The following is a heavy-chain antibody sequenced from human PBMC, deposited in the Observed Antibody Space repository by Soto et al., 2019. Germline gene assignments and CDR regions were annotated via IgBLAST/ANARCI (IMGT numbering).Heavy chain of an antibody. J-gene: IGHJ6*03. CDR2: ISSSSSVI. V-gene: IGHV3-48*01. CDR3: ARDLSWGSNWYYYMDV. D-gene: IGHD7-27*01. CDR1: GFILSDCA. Sequence: HPGVSLRLSFATSGFILSDCAMNWVRQAPGKGLEWVSYISSSSSVIDYADSVKGRFTVSRDNARNSLYLQMNSLRAEDTAVYYCARDLSWGSNWYYYMDVWGKGTTVTVSS.